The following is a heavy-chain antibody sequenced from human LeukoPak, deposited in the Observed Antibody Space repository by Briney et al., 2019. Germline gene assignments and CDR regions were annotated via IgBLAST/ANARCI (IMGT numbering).Heavy chain of an antibody. J-gene: IGHJ4*02. CDR2: MNPNSGNT. CDR3: ARDGPIVVVPAASNFDY. D-gene: IGHD2-2*01. CDR1: GYTFISYD. Sequence: GASVKVSCKASGYTFISYDINWVRQATGQGLEWMGWMNPNSGNTGYAQKFQGRVTMTRNTSISTAYMELSSLRSEDTAVYYCARDGPIVVVPAASNFDYWGQGTLVTVSS. V-gene: IGHV1-8*01.